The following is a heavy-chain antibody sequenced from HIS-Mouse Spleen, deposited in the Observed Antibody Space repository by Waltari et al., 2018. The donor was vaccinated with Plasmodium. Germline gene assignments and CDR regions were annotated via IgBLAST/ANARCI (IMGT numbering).Heavy chain of an antibody. D-gene: IGHD1-26*01. CDR3: ARRGGSYYYFDY. Sequence: QLQLQESGPGLVKPSETLSLTCTVSGGSISSSSYYWGWIRQPPGKGLEWIGSIYYSGSTYNIPSPKSRVTISVDTSKNQFSLRLSSVTAADTAVFYCARRGGSYYYFDYWGQGTLVTVSS. V-gene: IGHV4-39*01. J-gene: IGHJ4*02. CDR1: GGSISSSSYY. CDR2: IYYSGST.